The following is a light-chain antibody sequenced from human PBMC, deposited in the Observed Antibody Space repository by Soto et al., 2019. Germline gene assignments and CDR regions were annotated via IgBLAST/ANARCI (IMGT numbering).Light chain of an antibody. CDR3: HQYKNWPPYT. CDR1: RRVNSN. Sequence: EIVRTQSPATLSVSTGERATLSCRASRRVNSNLAWYQQKPCQAPKLLMYGASPRATGIPARFSGSGSGTEFTLTISSRQSEAFAVYYCHQYKNWPPYTFGQGTQLAI. CDR2: GAS. J-gene: IGKJ2*01. V-gene: IGKV3-15*01.